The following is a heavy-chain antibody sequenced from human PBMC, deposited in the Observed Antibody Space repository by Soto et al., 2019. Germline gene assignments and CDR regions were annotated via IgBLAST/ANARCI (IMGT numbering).Heavy chain of an antibody. CDR2: IIPIFGTA. V-gene: IGHV1-69*13. J-gene: IGHJ4*02. CDR1: GGTFSSYA. Sequence: SVKVSCKASGGTFSSYAISWVRQAPGQGFEWMGGIIPIFGTANYAQKFQGRVTITADESTSTAYMELSSLRSEDTAVYYCARDRGSIAVAGPPFDYWGQGTLGTVSS. D-gene: IGHD6-19*01. CDR3: ARDRGSIAVAGPPFDY.